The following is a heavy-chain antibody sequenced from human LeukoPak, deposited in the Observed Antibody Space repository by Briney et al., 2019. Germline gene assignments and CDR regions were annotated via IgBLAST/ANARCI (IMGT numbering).Heavy chain of an antibody. CDR2: MFYSGST. V-gene: IGHV4-39*07. CDR1: GGSISSSTYY. CDR3: ARDGGVVGAFDI. Sequence: PSETLSLTCTVSGGSISSSTYYWGWIRQSPGKGLEWIGNMFYSGSTYYNPSLKSRVTMSVDTSKNQFSLKLSSVTAADTAVYYCARDGGVVGAFDIWGQGTMVTVSS. J-gene: IGHJ3*02. D-gene: IGHD2-8*02.